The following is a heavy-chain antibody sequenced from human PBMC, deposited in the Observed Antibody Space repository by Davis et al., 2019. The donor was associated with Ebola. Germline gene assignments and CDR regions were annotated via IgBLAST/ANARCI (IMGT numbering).Heavy chain of an antibody. CDR1: GGSFSGYY. D-gene: IGHD3-3*01. CDR2: INHSGST. Sequence: SETLSLTCAVYGGSFSGYYWSWIRQPPGKGLEWIGEINHSGSTNYNPSLKSRVTISVDTSKNQFSLKLSSVTAADTAVYYCAIGTRTIFGVVVSPNWFDPWGQGTLVTVSS. J-gene: IGHJ5*02. V-gene: IGHV4-34*01. CDR3: AIGTRTIFGVVVSPNWFDP.